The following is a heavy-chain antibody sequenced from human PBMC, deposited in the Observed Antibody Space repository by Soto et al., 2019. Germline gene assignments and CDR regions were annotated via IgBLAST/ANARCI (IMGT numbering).Heavy chain of an antibody. CDR1: GGSFSGYY. D-gene: IGHD3-16*01. J-gene: IGHJ5*02. V-gene: IGHV4-34*01. CDR2: INHSGST. Sequence: SETLSLTCAVYGGSFSGYYWSWIRQPPGKGLEWIGEINHSGSTNYNPSLKSRVTISVDTSKNQFSLKLSSVTAADTAVYYCARGGGLTRTNRRFDPWGQGTLVTVSS. CDR3: ARGGGLTRTNRRFDP.